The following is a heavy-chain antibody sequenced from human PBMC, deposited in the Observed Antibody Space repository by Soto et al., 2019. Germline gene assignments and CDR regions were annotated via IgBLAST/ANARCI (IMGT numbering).Heavy chain of an antibody. CDR1: GFSLSTSGVG. Sequence: QITLKESGPTLVKPTQTLTLTCTFSGFSLSTSGVGVGWIRQPPGKALEWLALIYWDDDKRYSPSLKSRLTITKDTSKNQVVLTMTNMDPVDTATYYCAHQGRFGELSAFDIWGQGTMVTVSS. J-gene: IGHJ3*02. CDR2: IYWDDDK. D-gene: IGHD3-10*01. CDR3: AHQGRFGELSAFDI. V-gene: IGHV2-5*02.